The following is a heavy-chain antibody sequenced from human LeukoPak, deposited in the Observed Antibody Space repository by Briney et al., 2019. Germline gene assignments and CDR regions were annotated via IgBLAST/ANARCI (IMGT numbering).Heavy chain of an antibody. CDR3: VRSGTTIFGVVTDTQDY. D-gene: IGHD3-3*01. J-gene: IGHJ4*02. CDR1: GYTFTTYD. CDR2: MNPNNGYT. V-gene: IGHV1-8*02. Sequence: ASVKVSCKASGYTFTTYDINRVRQATGQGLEWMAWMNPNNGYTGSAQKFQGRLTITRDTSISTAYMELTSLRFEDTAVYYCVRSGTTIFGVVTDTQDYWGQGTLVTVSS.